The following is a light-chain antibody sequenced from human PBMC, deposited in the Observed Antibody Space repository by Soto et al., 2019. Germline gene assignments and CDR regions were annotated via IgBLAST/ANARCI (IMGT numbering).Light chain of an antibody. V-gene: IGKV3-20*01. Sequence: EIVLTQSPGTLSLSPGERATLSCRASQSVSSSYLAWYQQKPGQAPRLLIYGASNRATGIPDRISGSGSGKDFTLTISRLEPEEFAVYYCQQYGSAPWTFGQGTKMEIK. CDR3: QQYGSAPWT. CDR1: QSVSSSY. CDR2: GAS. J-gene: IGKJ1*01.